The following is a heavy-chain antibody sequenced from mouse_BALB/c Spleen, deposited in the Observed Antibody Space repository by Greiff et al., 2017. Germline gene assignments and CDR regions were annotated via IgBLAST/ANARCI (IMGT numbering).Heavy chain of an antibody. CDR1: GFSLTSYG. D-gene: IGHD2-4*01. V-gene: IGHV2-5-1*01. J-gene: IGHJ4*01. CDR2: IWRGGST. CDR3: ARLRQGDYAIDY. Sequence: VKLMESGPSLVQPSQSLSITCTVSGFSLTSYGVHWVRQSPGKGLEWLGVIWRGGSTDYTAAFMSRVSITKDNSKSQVFFKMNSLQADDTAIYYCARLRQGDYAIDYWGQGTSVTVSS.